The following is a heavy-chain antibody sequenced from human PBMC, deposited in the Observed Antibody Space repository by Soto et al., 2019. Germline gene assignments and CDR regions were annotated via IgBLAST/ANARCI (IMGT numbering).Heavy chain of an antibody. CDR2: IYYSGTT. D-gene: IGHD2-2*01. CDR1: GGSITSGGYY. V-gene: IGHV4-31*03. CDR3: AKVRSTSCVDY. Sequence: SETLSLTCTVSGGSITSGGYYWSWIRQHPGKGLEWIGYIYYSGTTYYNPSLKSRVTVSVDTSKNQFSLKLSSVTAADTAVYYCAKVRSTSCVDYWGQGTLVTVSS. J-gene: IGHJ4*02.